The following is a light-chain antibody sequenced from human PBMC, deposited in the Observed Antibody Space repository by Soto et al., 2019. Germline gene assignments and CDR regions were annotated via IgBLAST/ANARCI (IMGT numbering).Light chain of an antibody. J-gene: IGLJ1*01. CDR1: SRDVGGSNY. Sequence: QSALIQPASVSGSPGQSITISCTGTSRDVGGSNYVSWYQHHPHRAPKLLIYEVSYRPSGVPSRFSGSKSGNTASLTISGLQAEDEADYYCSSYTSSNTLEVFGVGTKVTV. CDR2: EVS. V-gene: IGLV2-14*01. CDR3: SSYTSSNTLEV.